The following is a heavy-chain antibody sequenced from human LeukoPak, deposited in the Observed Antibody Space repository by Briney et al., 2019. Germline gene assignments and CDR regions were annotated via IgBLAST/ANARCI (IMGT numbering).Heavy chain of an antibody. J-gene: IGHJ4*02. V-gene: IGHV4-59*01. CDR3: ARVRGWELPYFDY. D-gene: IGHD1-26*01. CDR1: GGSISSYY. CDR2: IYYSGST. Sequence: SETLSLTCTVSGGSISSYYWSWIRQPPGKGLEWIGYIYYSGSTNYNPSLKSRVTISVDTSKNQFPLKLSSVTAADTAVYYCARVRGWELPYFDYWGQGTLVTVSS.